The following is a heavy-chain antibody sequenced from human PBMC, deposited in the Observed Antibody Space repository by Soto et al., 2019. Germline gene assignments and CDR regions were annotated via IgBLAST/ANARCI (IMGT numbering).Heavy chain of an antibody. J-gene: IGHJ6*02. CDR1: GYSFTDYN. CDR2: MNPKSGGT. D-gene: IGHD2-8*01. Sequence: ASVKVSCKASGYSFTDYNIHWVRQAPGQGLEWLGRMNPKSGGTSTAQKFQGGVTMTTDTSISTASMELTRLTSDDTAIYYCARGDSTDCSNGVCSFFYNHDMDVWGQGTTVTVSS. CDR3: ARGDSTDCSNGVCSFFYNHDMDV. V-gene: IGHV1-2*06.